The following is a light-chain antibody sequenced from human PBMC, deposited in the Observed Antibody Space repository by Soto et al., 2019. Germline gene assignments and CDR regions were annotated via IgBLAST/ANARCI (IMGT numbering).Light chain of an antibody. CDR2: DGS. V-gene: IGKV1-5*01. Sequence: DIHLTQSPSTLSTSVGARVTITCRASQSVSYWLAWYQQKPGKAPNLLIYDGSTLASGVPPRFSGGEFGTEFTLNISSLQPDDSAMYYCQHYNTYSKAFGPGTRVEIK. CDR1: QSVSYW. J-gene: IGKJ3*01. CDR3: QHYNTYSKA.